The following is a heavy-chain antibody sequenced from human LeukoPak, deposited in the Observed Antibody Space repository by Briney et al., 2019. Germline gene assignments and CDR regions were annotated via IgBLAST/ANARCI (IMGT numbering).Heavy chain of an antibody. CDR3: VTDLGIKGYVGY. D-gene: IGHD3-16*01. Sequence: GGSLRLSCAASGFTFSNVWMSWVRQAPGKGLEWVGRIRRKTDDETTEHAATVKGRITISRADSKISLYLHMNSLKAADTYVSYCVTDLGIKGYVGYWGQGALVSVSS. V-gene: IGHV3-15*01. J-gene: IGHJ4*02. CDR2: IRRKTDDETT. CDR1: GFTFSNVW.